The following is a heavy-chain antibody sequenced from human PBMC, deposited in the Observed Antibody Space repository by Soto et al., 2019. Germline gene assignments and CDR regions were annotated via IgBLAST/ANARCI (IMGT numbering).Heavy chain of an antibody. J-gene: IGHJ4*02. Sequence: GGSMRLSCAASGFSFSRYCIHWVRQAPGKGLEWLALIWYEGSKELYADAVKGRFTISRDNSKNTAYLQMNSLRAEDMAVYFCARVNGCAGDCYSGLLDYWGQGTLVTVSS. CDR1: GFSFSRYC. CDR2: IWYEGSKE. D-gene: IGHD2-21*01. V-gene: IGHV3-33*01. CDR3: ARVNGCAGDCYSGLLDY.